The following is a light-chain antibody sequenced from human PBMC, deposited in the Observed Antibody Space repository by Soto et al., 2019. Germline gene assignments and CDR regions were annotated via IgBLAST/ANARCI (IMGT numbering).Light chain of an antibody. Sequence: DIQMPQSPSTLSASVGDRVTITCRASQSISSWLAWYQQKPGKAPKLLIYKASSLESGVPSRFSGSGSGTEFTLTISSLQPDYFATYYCQQYNSYSTFGQGTKVDI. CDR2: KAS. J-gene: IGKJ1*01. CDR3: QQYNSYST. CDR1: QSISSW. V-gene: IGKV1-5*03.